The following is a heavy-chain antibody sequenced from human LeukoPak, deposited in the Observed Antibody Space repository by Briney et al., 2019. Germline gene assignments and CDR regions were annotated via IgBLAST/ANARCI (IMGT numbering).Heavy chain of an antibody. Sequence: SETLSLTCTVSGGSISSYYWSWIRQPPGKGLEWIGYIYYSGSTNYNPSLKSRVTISVDASKNQFSLKLSSVTAAGTAVYYCARRRMHHSYYYGMDVWGQGTTVTVSS. CDR3: ARRRMHHSYYYGMDV. D-gene: IGHD1-14*01. V-gene: IGHV4-59*01. CDR2: IYYSGST. CDR1: GGSISSYY. J-gene: IGHJ6*02.